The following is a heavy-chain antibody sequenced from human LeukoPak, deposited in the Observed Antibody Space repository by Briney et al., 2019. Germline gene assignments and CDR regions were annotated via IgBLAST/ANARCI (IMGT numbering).Heavy chain of an antibody. CDR3: ARGLRYFDWLLSTAFDY. V-gene: IGHV3-74*01. CDR1: GFTFSSYW. Sequence: PGGSLRLSCAVSGFTFSSYWMHWVRQAPGKGLVWVSRINSDGSSTSYADSVKGRFTISRDNAKNTLYLQMNSLRAEDTAVYYCARGLRYFDWLLSTAFDYWGQGTLVTVSS. CDR2: INSDGSST. D-gene: IGHD3-9*01. J-gene: IGHJ4*02.